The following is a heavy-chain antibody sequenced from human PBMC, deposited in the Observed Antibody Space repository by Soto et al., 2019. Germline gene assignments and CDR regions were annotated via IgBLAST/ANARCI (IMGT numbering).Heavy chain of an antibody. CDR3: AREYYVIEASGGS. CDR2: NSSSSSNI. Sequence: QVHLVESGGGLVKPGGSLRLSCVGSGFIFNDYYMDWVRQAPGKGLEWVSYNSSSSSNIKYSDSVKGRFTIPRDNAKNSLYLQMDCQRAEHTVVYNCAREYYVIEASGGSWGQGALVTFSS. D-gene: IGHD3-10*01. V-gene: IGHV3-11*06. J-gene: IGHJ4*02. CDR1: GFIFNDYY.